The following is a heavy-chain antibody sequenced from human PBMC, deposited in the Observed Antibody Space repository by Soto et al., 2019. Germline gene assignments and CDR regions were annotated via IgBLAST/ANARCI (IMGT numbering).Heavy chain of an antibody. D-gene: IGHD3-16*01. CDR3: AKDGSSGGRGGGGMDV. J-gene: IGHJ6*02. Sequence: EVQLVESGGGLVQPGRSLRLSCAASGFTFDDYAMHWVRQAPGKGLEWVSGISWNSGSIGYADSVKGRFTISRDNAKNSLYLQMNSLRAEDTALYYCAKDGSSGGRGGGGMDVWGQGTTVTVSS. CDR1: GFTFDDYA. CDR2: ISWNSGSI. V-gene: IGHV3-9*01.